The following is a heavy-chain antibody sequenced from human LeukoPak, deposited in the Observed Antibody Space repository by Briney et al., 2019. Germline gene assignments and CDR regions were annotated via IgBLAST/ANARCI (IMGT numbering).Heavy chain of an antibody. CDR1: GGSISSYY. V-gene: IGHV4-59*01. J-gene: IGHJ3*02. CDR2: IYYSGST. CDR3: ARDLTMVRGVVDAFDI. D-gene: IGHD3-10*01. Sequence: PSETLSLTCTVSGGSISSYYWSWIRQPPGKGLEWIGYIYYSGSTNYNPFLKSRVTISVDTSKNQFSLKLSSVTAADTAVYYCARDLTMVRGVVDAFDIWGQGTMVTVSS.